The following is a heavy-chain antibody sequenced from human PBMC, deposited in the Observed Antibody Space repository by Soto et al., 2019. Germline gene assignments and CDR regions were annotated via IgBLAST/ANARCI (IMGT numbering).Heavy chain of an antibody. CDR3: ARSIRGPRRFNGMDV. CDR1: GFSLTSPGMC. J-gene: IGHJ6*02. V-gene: IGHV2-70*13. D-gene: IGHD1-20*01. Sequence: SGPTLVNPTETLTLTCTFSGFSLTSPGMCVSWIRQPPGKALEWLALIERDDDDKYYSTSLKTRLTISKDTRKNQVVLTMANMDPADTGTYYCARSIRGPRRFNGMDVWGQGTTGTGS. CDR2: IERDDDDK.